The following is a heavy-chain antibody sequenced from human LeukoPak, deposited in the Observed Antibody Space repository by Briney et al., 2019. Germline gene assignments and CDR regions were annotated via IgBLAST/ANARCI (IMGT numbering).Heavy chain of an antibody. J-gene: IGHJ6*03. CDR1: GGSFRGYY. V-gene: IGHV4-34*01. D-gene: IGHD3-10*01. Sequence: KASETLSLTCAVYGGSFRGYYWSWIRQPPGKGLEWIADINHSEDAHYNPSLKSRVTISVDTSKNQFSLKLTSVTAADTAVYYCARGGDNGSGDVGTGDYYFYYMDVWGKGTTVTVSS. CDR3: ARGGDNGSGDVGTGDYYFYYMDV. CDR2: INHSEDA.